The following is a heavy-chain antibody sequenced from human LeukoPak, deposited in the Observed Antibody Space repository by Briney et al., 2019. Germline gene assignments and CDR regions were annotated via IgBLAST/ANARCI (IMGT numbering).Heavy chain of an antibody. D-gene: IGHD6-19*01. CDR3: AKAGSSGWSSSGGDY. Sequence: PGGSLRLSCAASGFTFSNFAMSWVRQAPGNGLEWVSTTSGSGGSTFYADSVKGRFPISRDNSNNTLFLQMNSLRAEDTAIYFCAKAGSSGWSSSGGDYWGQGSLVTVSS. J-gene: IGHJ4*02. CDR1: GFTFSNFA. V-gene: IGHV3-23*01. CDR2: TSGSGGST.